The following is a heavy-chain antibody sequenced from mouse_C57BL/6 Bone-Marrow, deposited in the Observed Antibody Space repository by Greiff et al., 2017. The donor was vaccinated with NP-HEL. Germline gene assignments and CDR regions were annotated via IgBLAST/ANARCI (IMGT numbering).Heavy chain of an antibody. J-gene: IGHJ3*01. CDR2: IDPSDSYT. Sequence: QVQLQQPGAELVKPGASVTLSCKASGYTFTSYWMQWVKQRPGQGLEWIGEIDPSDSYTNYNQKFKGKATLTVDPSSSTAYMQLSSLTSEDSAVDYCARWSDYGDDRGWFAYWGQGTLVTVAA. CDR1: GYTFTSYW. V-gene: IGHV1-50*01. CDR3: ARWSDYGDDRGWFAY. D-gene: IGHD2-2*01.